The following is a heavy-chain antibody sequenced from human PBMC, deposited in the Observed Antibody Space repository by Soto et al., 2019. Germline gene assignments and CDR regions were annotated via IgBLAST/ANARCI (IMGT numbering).Heavy chain of an antibody. J-gene: IGHJ2*01. CDR1: GFTFDDYA. D-gene: IGHD4-17*01. V-gene: IGHV3-9*01. CDR2: ISWNSGSI. CDR3: AKDPSGVTTNWYFDL. Sequence: EVQLVESGGGLVQPGRSLRLSCAASGFTFDDYAMHWVRQAPGKGLEWVSGISWNSGSIGYADSVKGRFTISRDNAKNSLYLLMNSLRAEDTALYYCAKDPSGVTTNWYFDLWGRGTLVTVSS.